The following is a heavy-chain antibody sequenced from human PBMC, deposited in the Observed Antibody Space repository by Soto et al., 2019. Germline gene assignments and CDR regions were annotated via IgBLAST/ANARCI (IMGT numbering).Heavy chain of an antibody. J-gene: IGHJ4*02. CDR1: GGSISSKY. Sequence: SSTLSLTCTFSGGSISSKYWTWIRQPPGKGLEWIGYVYNSGSTNYNPSLKSRVTISEDTSKSQFSLKVNSMTAADTAVYYCARYRREAVAGYTLDNWGQGILVTVSS. CDR2: VYNSGST. V-gene: IGHV4-59*01. CDR3: ARYRREAVAGYTLDN. D-gene: IGHD6-13*01.